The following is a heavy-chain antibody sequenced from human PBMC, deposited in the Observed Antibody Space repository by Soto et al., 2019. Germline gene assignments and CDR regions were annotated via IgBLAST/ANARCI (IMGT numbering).Heavy chain of an antibody. CDR3: ARLEYLNSYGLGYGMDV. J-gene: IGHJ6*02. V-gene: IGHV5-51*01. CDR1: GYNFIDDW. D-gene: IGHD3-16*01. CDR2: IYPHDSDT. Sequence: PGESLKISYKASGYNFIDDWIGWVRQMRGKCLEWMGIIYPHDSDTRYSPSFQGQVTISADKSISTAYLQWGSLKASDTAMYYCARLEYLNSYGLGYGMDVWGQGTSVTVSS.